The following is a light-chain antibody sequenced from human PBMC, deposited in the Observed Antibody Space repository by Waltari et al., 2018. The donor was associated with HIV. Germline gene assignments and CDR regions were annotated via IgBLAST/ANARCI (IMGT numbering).Light chain of an antibody. CDR1: SSNIGNYY. V-gene: IGLV1-47*01. CDR2: RNN. CDR3: ATWDDSLSGVV. Sequence: QSVLTQPPSASATPGQRVTISCSGSSSNIGNYYVYWYQHLPGATPKVLIFRNNRRPSGVPDRFSGSKSGTSASLAISGLRSEDEADYYCATWDDSLSGVVFGGGTKLTVL. J-gene: IGLJ2*01.